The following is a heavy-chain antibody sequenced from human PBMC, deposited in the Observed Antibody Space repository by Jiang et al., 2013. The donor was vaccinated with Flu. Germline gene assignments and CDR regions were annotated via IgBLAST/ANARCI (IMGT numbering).Heavy chain of an antibody. D-gene: IGHD3-10*01. J-gene: IGHJ6*02. CDR1: GGSISSSSYY. CDR3: ARRPRGGFYGSGSYWYQQNYYYYYGMDV. CDR2: IYYSGST. Sequence: SLTCTVSGGSISSSSYYWGWIRQPPGKGLEWIGSIYYSGSTYYNPSLKSRVTISVDTSKNQFSLKLSSVTAADTAVYYCARRPRGGFYGSGSYWYQQNYYYYYGMDVWGQGTTVTVSS. V-gene: IGHV4-39*07.